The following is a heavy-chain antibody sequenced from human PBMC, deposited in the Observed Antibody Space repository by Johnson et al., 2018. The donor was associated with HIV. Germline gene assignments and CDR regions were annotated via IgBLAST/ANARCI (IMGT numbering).Heavy chain of an antibody. Sequence: QVQLVESGGGVVQPGRSLRLSCAASGFTFSSYGMHWVRQAPGKGLEWVAFIRYDGSNKYYADSVKGRFTISRDNSKNTLYLQMNSLRAEDTAVYYCATKRVAAADPDDAFDIWGQGTMVTVSS. CDR2: IRYDGSNK. CDR1: GFTFSSYG. J-gene: IGHJ3*02. V-gene: IGHV3-30*02. D-gene: IGHD6-13*01. CDR3: ATKRVAAADPDDAFDI.